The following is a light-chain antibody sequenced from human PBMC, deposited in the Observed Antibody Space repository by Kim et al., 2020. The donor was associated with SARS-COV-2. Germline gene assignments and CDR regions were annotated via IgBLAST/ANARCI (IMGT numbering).Light chain of an antibody. CDR1: QSVSSN. J-gene: IGKJ1*01. CDR2: GAS. V-gene: IGKV3-15*01. Sequence: SVSPGERATLSCRASQSVSSNLAWYQQKPGQAPGLLIYGASTRATGIPARFSGSGSGTEFTLTISSLQSEDFVVYYCQQYNNWGTFGQGTKVDIK. CDR3: QQYNNWGT.